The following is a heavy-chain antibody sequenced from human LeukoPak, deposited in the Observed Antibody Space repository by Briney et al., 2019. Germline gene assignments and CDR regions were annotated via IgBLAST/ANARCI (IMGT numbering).Heavy chain of an antibody. CDR3: ARDPYSGLFDY. J-gene: IGHJ4*02. CDR1: GFTFSSYS. D-gene: IGHD4-11*01. CDR2: VSTSSSYI. V-gene: IGHV3-21*01. Sequence: GGSLRLSCAASGFTFSSYSMNWVRQAPGKGLEWVSSVSTSSSYIYYADSVKGRFTISRDNAKNSLYLQMNSLRAEDTAVYYCARDPYSGLFDYWGQGTLVTVSS.